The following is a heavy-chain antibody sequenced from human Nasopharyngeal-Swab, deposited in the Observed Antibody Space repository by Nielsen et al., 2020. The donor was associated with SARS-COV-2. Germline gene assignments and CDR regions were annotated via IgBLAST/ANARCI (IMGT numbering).Heavy chain of an antibody. CDR2: IYYTGST. J-gene: IGHJ4*02. V-gene: IGHV4-59*08. Sequence: SETLSLTCTVSGGSIGTYYWSWIRQPPGKGLEWIGYIYYTGSTMYNPSPKGRVTLSVDTSENQFSLRLTSVTAADSAVYYCARQDVSGSYRFMVYWGQGTLVTVSS. CDR3: ARQDVSGSYRFMVY. CDR1: GGSIGTYY. D-gene: IGHD3-16*02.